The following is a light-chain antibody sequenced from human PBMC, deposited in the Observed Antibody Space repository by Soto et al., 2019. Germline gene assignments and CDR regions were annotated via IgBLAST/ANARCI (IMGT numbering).Light chain of an antibody. J-gene: IGLJ2*01. CDR1: SSDVGGYNY. CDR2: EVT. Sequence: SVLTQPPSASGSPGQSVTISCTGTSSDVGGYNYVSWYQQHPGRAPKLIIYEVTKRPSGVPDRFSGYKFGNTASLTVSGLQAEDEADYYCSSYAGRNTLLFGGGTKLTVL. CDR3: SSYAGRNTLL. V-gene: IGLV2-8*01.